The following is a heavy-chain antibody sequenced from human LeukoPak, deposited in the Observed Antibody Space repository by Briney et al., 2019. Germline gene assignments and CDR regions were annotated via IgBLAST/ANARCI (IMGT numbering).Heavy chain of an antibody. CDR1: GLTFSGDT. CDR2: ITSSSGAM. V-gene: IGHV3-48*02. Sequence: TGGSLRLSCAASGLTFSGDTMNWVRQAPGKGLEWVSYITSSSGAMSYADSVKGRFTVSRDNAKNSLYLQMNSLRDEDTAVYYCARDRDMKYWGQGTLVTVSS. CDR3: ARDRDMKY. D-gene: IGHD3-9*01. J-gene: IGHJ4*02.